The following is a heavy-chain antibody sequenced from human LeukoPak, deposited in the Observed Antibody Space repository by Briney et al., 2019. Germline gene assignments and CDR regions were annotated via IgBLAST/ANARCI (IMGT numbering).Heavy chain of an antibody. CDR2: INHSGST. CDR3: AARYYYDSSGYYYGD. J-gene: IGHJ4*02. CDR1: GGSFSGYY. V-gene: IGHV4-34*01. D-gene: IGHD3-22*01. Sequence: PSETLSLTCAVYGGSFSGYYWSWIRQPPGKGLEWIGEINHSGSTNYNPSLKSRVTISVDTSENQFSLKLSSVTAADTAVYYCAARYYYDSSGYYYGDWGQGTLVTVSS.